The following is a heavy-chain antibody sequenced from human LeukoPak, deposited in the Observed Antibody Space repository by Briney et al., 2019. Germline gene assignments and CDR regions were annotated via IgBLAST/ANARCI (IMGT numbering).Heavy chain of an antibody. CDR2: IYYSGST. CDR3: ARVFVSTMVRYRDSYFDY. V-gene: IGHV4-31*03. J-gene: IGHJ4*02. D-gene: IGHD3-10*01. CDR1: GGSISSGGYY. Sequence: PSETLSLTCTVSGGSISSGGYYWSWIRQHPGKGLEWIGYIYYSGSTYYNPSLKSRVTISVDTSKNQFSLKLSSVTAADTAVYYCARVFVSTMVRYRDSYFDYWGQGTLVTVSS.